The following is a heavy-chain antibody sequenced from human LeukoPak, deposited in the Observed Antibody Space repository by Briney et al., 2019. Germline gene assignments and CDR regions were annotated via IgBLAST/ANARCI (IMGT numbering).Heavy chain of an antibody. CDR3: AKVWASSSSDPLFDY. CDR1: GFTVSSNY. V-gene: IGHV3-23*01. J-gene: IGHJ4*02. CDR2: ISGSGGST. Sequence: PGGSLRLSCAASGFTVSSNYMSWVRQAPGKGLEWVSAISGSGGSTYYADSVKGRFTISRDNSKNTLYLQMNSLRAEDTAVYYCAKVWASSSSDPLFDYWGQGTLVTVSS. D-gene: IGHD6-6*01.